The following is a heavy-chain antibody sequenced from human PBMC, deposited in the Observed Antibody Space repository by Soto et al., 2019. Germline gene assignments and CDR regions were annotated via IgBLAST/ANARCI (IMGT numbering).Heavy chain of an antibody. D-gene: IGHD3-9*01. CDR2: IYYSGST. Sequence: SETLSLTCTVSGGSISSGDYYWSWIRQPPGKGLEWIGYIYYSGSTYYNPSLKSRVTISVDTSKNQFSLKLSPVTAADTAVYYCARLTYYDILTGTTHDYWGQGTLVTVSS. V-gene: IGHV4-30-4*01. CDR1: GGSISSGDYY. CDR3: ARLTYYDILTGTTHDY. J-gene: IGHJ4*02.